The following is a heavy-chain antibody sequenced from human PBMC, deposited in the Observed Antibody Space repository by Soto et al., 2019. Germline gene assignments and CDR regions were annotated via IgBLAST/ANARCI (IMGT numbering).Heavy chain of an antibody. CDR3: ARVRYCSSTSCYEFDY. D-gene: IGHD2-2*01. V-gene: IGHV1-18*01. J-gene: IGHJ4*02. CDR1: GYTFTSYG. CDR2: ISAYNGNT. Sequence: GASVKVSCKASGYTFTSYGISWVRQAPGQGLEWMGWISAYNGNTNYAQKLQGRVTMTTDTSTSTAYMELRSLRSDDTAVYYCARVRYCSSTSCYEFDYWGQGTLVTVSS.